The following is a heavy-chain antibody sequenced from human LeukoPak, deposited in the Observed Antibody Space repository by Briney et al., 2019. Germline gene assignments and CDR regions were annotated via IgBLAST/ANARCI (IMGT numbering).Heavy chain of an antibody. Sequence: KFQGRVTITRDTSAGTAYMELSSLRSEDTAVYYCARGSSGWSYFDYWGQGTLVTVSS. CDR3: ARGSSGWSYFDY. J-gene: IGHJ4*02. V-gene: IGHV1-3*01. D-gene: IGHD6-19*01.